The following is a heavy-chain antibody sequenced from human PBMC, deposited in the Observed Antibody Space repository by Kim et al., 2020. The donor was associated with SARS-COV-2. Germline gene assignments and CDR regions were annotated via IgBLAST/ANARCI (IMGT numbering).Heavy chain of an antibody. CDR1: GYTFTGYY. J-gene: IGHJ4*02. CDR3: ARSSGTSSEGY. CDR2: INPNSGGT. Sequence: ASVKVSCKASGYTFTGYYMHWVRQAPGQGLEWMGWINPNSGGTKYAQKFQGRVTMTRDTSISTAYMELSSLRSDDTAFYYCARSSGTSSEGYWGQGTLVTVSS. V-gene: IGHV1-2*02. D-gene: IGHD3-22*01.